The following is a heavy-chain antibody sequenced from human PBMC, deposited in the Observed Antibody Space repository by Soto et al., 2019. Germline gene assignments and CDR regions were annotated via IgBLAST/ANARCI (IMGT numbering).Heavy chain of an antibody. CDR2: IYPGDSDT. CDR1: GYSFTTYW. D-gene: IGHD6-13*01. J-gene: IGHJ6*02. CDR3: ARTSAAGKYYYGMDV. V-gene: IGHV5-51*01. Sequence: PGESLKICCTGSGYSFTTYWIGWVRQMPGKGLEWMGIIYPGDSDTRYSPSFQGQVTISADKSISTAYLQWSSLKASDTAMYYCARTSAAGKYYYGMDVWGQGTTVTVSS.